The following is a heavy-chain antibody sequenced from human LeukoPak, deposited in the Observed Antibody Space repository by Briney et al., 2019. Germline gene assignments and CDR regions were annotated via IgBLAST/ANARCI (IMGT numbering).Heavy chain of an antibody. D-gene: IGHD2-8*01. CDR3: ARGDRPREIPPLIRKKNAFDI. J-gene: IGHJ3*02. V-gene: IGHV4-38-2*02. CDR1: GYSISSGNY. CDR2: INHSGST. Sequence: SETLSLTCSVSGYSISSGNYWGWIRLPPGKGLEWIGEINHSGSTNYNPSLKSRLTISVDTSKNQFSLKLSSVTAADTAVYYCARGDRPREIPPLIRKKNAFDIWGQGTMVTVSS.